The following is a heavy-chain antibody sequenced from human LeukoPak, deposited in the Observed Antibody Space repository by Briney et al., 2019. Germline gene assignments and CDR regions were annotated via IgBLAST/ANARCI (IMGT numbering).Heavy chain of an antibody. CDR3: ARSMTTVLWGMDYYYYMDV. V-gene: IGHV1-69*06. D-gene: IGHD4-17*01. J-gene: IGHJ6*03. CDR2: IIPIFGTA. CDR1: GGTFSSYA. Sequence: GASVKVSCKASGGTFSSYAISWVRQAPGQGLEWMGGIIPIFGTANYAQKFQGRVTITADKSTSTAYMELSSLRSEDTAVYYCARSMTTVLWGMDYYYYMDVWGKGTTVTVSS.